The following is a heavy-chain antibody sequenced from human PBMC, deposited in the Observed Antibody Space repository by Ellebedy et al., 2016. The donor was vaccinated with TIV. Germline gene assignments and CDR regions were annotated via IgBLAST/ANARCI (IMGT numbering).Heavy chain of an antibody. CDR3: ARSNRMGY. J-gene: IGHJ4*02. CDR1: GFTFSSDW. D-gene: IGHD2-8*01. Sequence: GESLKISCAASGFTFSSDWMIWVRQAPGKGLEWVASIKQDGSEKVYVDSVKGRFTISRDNAENSLYLQMNSLSAEDTAVYYCARSNRMGYWGQGTLVTVSS. V-gene: IGHV3-7*03. CDR2: IKQDGSEK.